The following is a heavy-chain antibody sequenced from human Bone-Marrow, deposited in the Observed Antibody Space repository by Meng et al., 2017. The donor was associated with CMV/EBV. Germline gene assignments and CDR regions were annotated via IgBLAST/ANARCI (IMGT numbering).Heavy chain of an antibody. V-gene: IGHV1-69*05. CDR2: IIPIFGTA. J-gene: IGHJ3*02. D-gene: IGHD3-22*01. CDR3: ASTAPGYYDSSFDI. Sequence: SVKFSCKASGGTFSSYAISWVRQAPGQGLEWMGGIIPIFGTANYAQKFQGRVTITTDESTSTAYMELSSLRSEDTAVYYCASTAPGYYDSSFDIWGQGTMVAVS. CDR1: GGTFSSYA.